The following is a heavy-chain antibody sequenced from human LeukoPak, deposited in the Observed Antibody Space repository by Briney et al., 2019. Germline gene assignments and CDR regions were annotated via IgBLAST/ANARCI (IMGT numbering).Heavy chain of an antibody. CDR3: ARDAGYGGNSDY. CDR1: GFTSNMYW. Sequence: GGSLRLSCAASGFTSNMYWMSGVREALGKGLGSVAYINKDGSDKYYVDSVKGRFTVSRDNAKNSLYLQRNSLRAENTAVYYCARDAGYGGNSDYWGQGTLVTVSS. CDR2: INKDGSDK. D-gene: IGHD4-23*01. V-gene: IGHV3-7*01. J-gene: IGHJ4*02.